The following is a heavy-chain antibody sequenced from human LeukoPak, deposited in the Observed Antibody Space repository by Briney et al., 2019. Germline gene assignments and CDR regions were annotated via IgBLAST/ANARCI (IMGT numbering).Heavy chain of an antibody. CDR2: INHSGST. CDR1: GGSFSGYY. V-gene: IGHV4-34*01. Sequence: SETLSLTCAVYGGSFSGYYWSWIRQPPGKGLEWIGEINHSGSTNYNPSLKSRVTTSVDTSKNQFSLKLSSVTAADTAVYYCARGTGGSSWSFDYWGQGTLVTVSS. J-gene: IGHJ4*02. D-gene: IGHD6-13*01. CDR3: ARGTGGSSWSFDY.